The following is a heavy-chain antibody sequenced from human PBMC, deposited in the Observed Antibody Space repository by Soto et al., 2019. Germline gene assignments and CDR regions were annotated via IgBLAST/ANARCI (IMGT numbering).Heavy chain of an antibody. CDR1: GFTFSSYS. J-gene: IGHJ4*02. CDR3: AREPTYYDYIWGSSNFGAFDY. V-gene: IGHV3-48*01. D-gene: IGHD3-16*01. CDR2: ISSSSSTI. Sequence: GGSLRLSCAASGFTFSSYSMNWVRQAPGKGLEWVSYISSSSSTIYYADSVKGRFTISRDNAKNSLYLQMNSLRAEDTAVYYCAREPTYYDYIWGSSNFGAFDYWGQGTLVTVSS.